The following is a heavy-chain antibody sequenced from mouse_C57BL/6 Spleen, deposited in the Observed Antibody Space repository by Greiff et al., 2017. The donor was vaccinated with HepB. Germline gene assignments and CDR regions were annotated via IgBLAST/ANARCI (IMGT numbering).Heavy chain of an antibody. D-gene: IGHD2-1*01. CDR1: GYSITSCYY. CDR3: ARDYLGAWFAD. V-gene: IGHV3-6*01. J-gene: IGHJ3*01. CDR2: ISYDGSN. Sequence: EVQLQESGPGLVKPSQSLSLTCSVSGYSITSCYYWNWIRQFPGNKLEWMGYISYDGSNNYNPSLKNRISITRDTAKNQFFLKLNSVTTEDTATYYCARDYLGAWFADWGQGTLVTVSA.